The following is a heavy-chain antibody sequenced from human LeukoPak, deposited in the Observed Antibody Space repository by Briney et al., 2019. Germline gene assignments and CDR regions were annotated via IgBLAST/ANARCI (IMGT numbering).Heavy chain of an antibody. D-gene: IGHD6-19*01. J-gene: IGHJ4*02. CDR3: PRDGSGWPVY. V-gene: IGHV3-7*01. CDR1: GFDFSTSW. Sequence: PGGSLRLSCAASGFDFSTSWMGWVREAPGKGLEWVINISPDGNERYSVDSVKGRFTISRDNAENSLYLQMKGLEVEDTSMYYCPRDGSGWPVYWGQGTLVTVSS. CDR2: ISPDGNER.